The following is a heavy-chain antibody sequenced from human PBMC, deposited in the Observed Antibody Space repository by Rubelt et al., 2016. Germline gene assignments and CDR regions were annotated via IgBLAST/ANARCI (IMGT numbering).Heavy chain of an antibody. D-gene: IGHD3-22*01. Sequence: MGWISAYNGNTNYAQKLQGRVTMTTDTSTSTAYMELRSPRSDDTAVYYCARVSYYDSSGYAAEYFQHWGQGTLVTVSS. CDR3: ARVSYYDSSGYAAEYFQH. V-gene: IGHV1-18*01. CDR2: ISAYNGNT. J-gene: IGHJ1*01.